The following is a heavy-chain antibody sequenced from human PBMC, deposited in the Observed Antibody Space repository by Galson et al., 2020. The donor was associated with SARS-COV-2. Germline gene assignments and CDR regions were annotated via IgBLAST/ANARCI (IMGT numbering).Heavy chain of an antibody. CDR1: GFTFSSYA. CDR2: ISGSGGST. CDR3: AKDPYGDYSDY. V-gene: IGHV3-23*01. D-gene: IGHD4-17*01. Sequence: GGSLSLSCAASGFTFSSYAMSWVRQAPGKGLEWVSAISGSGGSTYYADSVKGRLTISRDNSKNTLYLQMNSLRAEDTAVYYCAKDPYGDYSDYWGQGTLVTVSA. J-gene: IGHJ4*02.